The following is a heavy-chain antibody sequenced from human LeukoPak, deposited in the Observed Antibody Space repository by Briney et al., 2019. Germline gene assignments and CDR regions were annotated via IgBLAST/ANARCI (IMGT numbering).Heavy chain of an antibody. J-gene: IGHJ6*04. CDR1: GFAFSSYS. V-gene: IGHV3-48*01. Sequence: GGSLRLSCAASGFAFSSYSMNWVRQAPGKGLEWVSYISSSSSTIYYADSVKGRFTISRDNAKNSLYLQMNSLRAEDTTVYYCAKDKYDFPEVWGKGTTVTVSS. D-gene: IGHD3-3*01. CDR3: AKDKYDFPEV. CDR2: ISSSSSTI.